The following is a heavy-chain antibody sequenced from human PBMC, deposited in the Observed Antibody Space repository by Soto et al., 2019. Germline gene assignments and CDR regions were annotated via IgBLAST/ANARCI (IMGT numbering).Heavy chain of an antibody. CDR1: GFTFNTYS. V-gene: IGHV3-64*07. J-gene: IGHJ2*01. CDR2: IGGDGRVT. Sequence: EMQLVESGGALVQPGGSLRLSCSASGFTFNTYSIHWVRQAPGKGPEYVSVIGGDGRVTFPADAVRGRFTMSRDNSENVVFLQRDSLTVEDMGRYYCAIEAGTLGLWYFALWGRGTLVTVSS. CDR3: AIEAGTLGLWYFAL. D-gene: IGHD1-1*01.